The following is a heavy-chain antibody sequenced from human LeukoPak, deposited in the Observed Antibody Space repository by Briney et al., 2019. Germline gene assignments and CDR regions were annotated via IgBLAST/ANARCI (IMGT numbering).Heavy chain of an antibody. J-gene: IGHJ4*02. D-gene: IGHD2-2*01. CDR1: GNYW. V-gene: IGHV3-74*01. CDR3: VSFYETY. Sequence: GGSLRLSCAASGNYWMHWVRQAPGKGLVWVSHVNSDGSWTSYADSVKGRFTISKDNAKNTVYLQMNNLRAEDTAVYYCVSFYETYWGRGTLVTVSS. CDR2: VNSDGSWT.